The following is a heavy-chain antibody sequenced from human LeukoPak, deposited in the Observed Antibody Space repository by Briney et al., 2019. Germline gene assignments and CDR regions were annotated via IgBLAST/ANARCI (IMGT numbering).Heavy chain of an antibody. J-gene: IGHJ4*02. D-gene: IGHD2-2*01. CDR1: GNYW. V-gene: IGHV3-74*01. CDR3: VSFYETY. Sequence: GGSLRLSCAASGNYWMHWVRQAPGKGLVWVSHVNSDGSWTSYADSVKGRFTISKDNAKNTVYLQMNNLRAEDTAVYYCVSFYETYWGRGTLVTVSS. CDR2: VNSDGSWT.